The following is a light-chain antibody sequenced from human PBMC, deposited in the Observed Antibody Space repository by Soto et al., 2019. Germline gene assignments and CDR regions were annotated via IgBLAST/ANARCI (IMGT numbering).Light chain of an antibody. J-gene: IGLJ2*01. CDR3: HPYADTTNRI. V-gene: IGLV2-8*01. Sequence: QSALTQPPSASGSPGQSVTISCTGTISDVGGYNYVSWYQQHPGKAPKLMIYEVIKRPSGVPDRFSGSKSGNTASLTVSGLQAEDEADYYCHPYADTTNRIFGGGTKLTVL. CDR2: EVI. CDR1: ISDVGGYNY.